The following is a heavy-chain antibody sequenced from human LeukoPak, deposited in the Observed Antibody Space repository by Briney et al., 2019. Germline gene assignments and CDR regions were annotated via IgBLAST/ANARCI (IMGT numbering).Heavy chain of an antibody. CDR1: GYSFTNYW. CDR2: IYPGDSDA. Sequence: AGESLKISCKTSGYSFTNYWIGWVRQMPGKGLEWMGIIYPGDSDARYSPSLQGQVTISADKSISTAYLQWSSLQASDTAIYYCARQIRIRGAWDFYSWGQGTLVTVSS. CDR3: ARQIRIRGAWDFYS. V-gene: IGHV5-51*01. J-gene: IGHJ4*02. D-gene: IGHD1-14*01.